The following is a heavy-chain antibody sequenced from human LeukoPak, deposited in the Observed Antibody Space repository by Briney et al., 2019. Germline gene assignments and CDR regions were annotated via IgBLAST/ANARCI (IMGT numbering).Heavy chain of an antibody. CDR1: GGSISSSTNF. D-gene: IGHD5-24*01. J-gene: IGHJ4*02. CDR2: TYYSRNT. CDR3: ARHEEEDGYNAKTFDY. V-gene: IGHV4-39*01. Sequence: SETLSLTCTVSGGSISSSTNFWGWVRQASGRVLEWIASTYYSRNTYYNPSLKSRVTIFVDTSKNQFSLKLSSVTAADTAVYYCARHEEEDGYNAKTFDYWGQGTLVTVSS.